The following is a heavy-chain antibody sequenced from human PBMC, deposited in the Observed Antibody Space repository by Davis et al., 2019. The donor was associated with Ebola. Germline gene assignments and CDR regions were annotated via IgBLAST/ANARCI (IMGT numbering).Heavy chain of an antibody. Sequence: ASVKVSCKASGYTFTSYAMHWVRQAPGQGLEWMGWINPNSGGTNYAQKFQGWVTMSRDTSITTVYMELNRLKSDDTAVYYCARGRGLVPAAMDYYYGMDVWGQGTTVTVSS. CDR3: ARGRGLVPAAMDYYYGMDV. D-gene: IGHD2-2*01. J-gene: IGHJ6*02. CDR2: INPNSGGT. V-gene: IGHV1-2*04. CDR1: GYTFTSYA.